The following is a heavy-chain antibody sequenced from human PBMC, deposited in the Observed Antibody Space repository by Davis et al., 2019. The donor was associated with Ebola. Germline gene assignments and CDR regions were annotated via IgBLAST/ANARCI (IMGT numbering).Heavy chain of an antibody. Sequence: SVKVSCKASGGTFSSYAISWVRQAPGQGLEWMGGIIPIFGTANYAQKFQGRVTITADKSTSTAYMELSSLRSEDTAVYYCARSHHYYDNSGYYLWGQGTLVTVSS. CDR2: IIPIFGTA. CDR3: ARSHHYYDNSGYYL. V-gene: IGHV1-69*06. CDR1: GGTFSSYA. J-gene: IGHJ5*02. D-gene: IGHD3-22*01.